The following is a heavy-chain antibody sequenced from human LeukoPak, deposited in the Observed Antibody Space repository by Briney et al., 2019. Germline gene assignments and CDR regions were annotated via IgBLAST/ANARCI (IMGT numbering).Heavy chain of an antibody. J-gene: IGHJ4*02. CDR1: GYTFNNYY. CDR2: INPSGGSA. CDR3: ARAQSYYDY. D-gene: IGHD1-26*01. Sequence: ASVKVSCKASGYTFNNYYMHWVRQAPGQGLEWMGIINPSGGSAIYAHNFQGRVTMTRDTSTTTVYMELSSLRSEDTAVYYCARAQSYYDYWGQGTLVTVSS. V-gene: IGHV1-46*02.